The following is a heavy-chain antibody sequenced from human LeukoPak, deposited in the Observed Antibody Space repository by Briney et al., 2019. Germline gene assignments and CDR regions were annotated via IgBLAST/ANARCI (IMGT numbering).Heavy chain of an antibody. CDR1: VGSLSRGGYY. D-gene: IGHD5-12*01. CDR3: ATNSGYDHRWDY. J-gene: IGHJ4*02. V-gene: IGHV4-31*01. CDR2: IYYSGST. Sequence: SQTLSLTCTVSVGSLSRGGYYCSWIRPHPGKGLEWIGYIYYSGSTYYNPSLKSPVTISVDTSKNQFSLKLSSVTAADTAVDYGATNSGYDHRWDYWGQGTLVTVSS.